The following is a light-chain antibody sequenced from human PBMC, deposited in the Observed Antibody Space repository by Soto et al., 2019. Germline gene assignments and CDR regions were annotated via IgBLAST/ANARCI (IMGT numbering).Light chain of an antibody. CDR3: QQRSNWPWT. Sequence: EIVWTQSPGTLSVSPGERATVCCRAVQSVSSSRLARSRQKPGQAPRLLIYGASNRATGIPARFSGSGSGTDFTLTISSLEPEDFAVYYCQQRSNWPWTFGQGSKVDTK. J-gene: IGKJ1*01. V-gene: IGKV3D-20*02. CDR2: GAS. CDR1: QSVSSSR.